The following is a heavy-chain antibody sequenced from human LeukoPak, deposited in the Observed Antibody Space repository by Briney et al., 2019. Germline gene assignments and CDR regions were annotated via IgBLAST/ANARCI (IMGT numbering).Heavy chain of an antibody. CDR3: AKDMDYGDYVGAFDI. CDR2: ISWNSGSI. V-gene: IGHV3-9*01. Sequence: GRSLRLSCAASGFAFDDYAMHWVRQAPGKGLEWVSGISWNSGSIGYADSVKGRFTISRDNAKNSLYLQMNSLRAEDTALYYCAKDMDYGDYVGAFDIWGQGTMVTVSS. J-gene: IGHJ3*02. CDR1: GFAFDDYA. D-gene: IGHD4-17*01.